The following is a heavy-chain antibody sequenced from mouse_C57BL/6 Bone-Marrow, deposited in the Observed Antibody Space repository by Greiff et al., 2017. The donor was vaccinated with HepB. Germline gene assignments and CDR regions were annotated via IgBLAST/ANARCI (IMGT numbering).Heavy chain of an antibody. V-gene: IGHV1-54*01. CDR3: ARGGRDDCALAY. D-gene: IGHD2-4*01. J-gene: IGHJ3*01. Sequence: VQLQQSGAELVRPGTSVKVSCKASGYAFTNYLIEWVKQRPGQGLEWIGVINPGSGGTNYNEKFKGKATLTADKSSSTAYMQLSSLTSEDSAVYFWARGGRDDCALAYWGQGTLFTVSA. CDR1: GYAFTNYL. CDR2: INPGSGGT.